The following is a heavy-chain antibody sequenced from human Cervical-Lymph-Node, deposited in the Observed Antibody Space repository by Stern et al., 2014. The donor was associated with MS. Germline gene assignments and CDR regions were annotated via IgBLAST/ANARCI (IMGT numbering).Heavy chain of an antibody. J-gene: IGHJ3*01. Sequence: VHLVESGAEVRKPGSSVKVSCKPSGGLLNSYAFSWVRQAPGKGLQWMGRIIPIIGVQSYAQQFHGRLTIAANKSTTTVYMELSSLTSEDTAVYFCAKGEGDYGEADAFDLWGQGTMVSVSS. CDR2: IIPIIGVQ. CDR1: GGLLNSYA. V-gene: IGHV1-69*09. D-gene: IGHD4-17*01. CDR3: AKGEGDYGEADAFDL.